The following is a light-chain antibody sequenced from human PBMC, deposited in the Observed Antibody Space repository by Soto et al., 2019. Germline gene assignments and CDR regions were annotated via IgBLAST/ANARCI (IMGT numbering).Light chain of an antibody. CDR1: QGIRNY. CDR3: QKYDSAPPT. V-gene: IGKV1-27*01. J-gene: IGKJ5*01. Sequence: DIQMTQSPSSLSASIGDRVTISCRASQGIRNYLAWYQQRPGKVPKLLIYAASTLQSGVPSRFSGSGSGTDFTLTIRSLQPEDVATYYCQKYDSAPPTFVQGTRLDIK. CDR2: AAS.